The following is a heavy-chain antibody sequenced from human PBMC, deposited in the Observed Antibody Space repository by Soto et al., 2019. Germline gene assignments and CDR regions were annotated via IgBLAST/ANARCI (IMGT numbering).Heavy chain of an antibody. V-gene: IGHV3-30*18. CDR3: AKVHPVLRYFDWSLGAFDI. D-gene: IGHD3-9*01. Sequence: SLRLSCAASGFTFSSYGMHWVRQAPGKGLEWVAVISYDGSNKYYADSVKGRFTISRDNSKNTLYLQMNSLRAEDTAVYYCAKVHPVLRYFDWSLGAFDIWGQGTMVTVSS. CDR1: GFTFSSYG. J-gene: IGHJ3*02. CDR2: ISYDGSNK.